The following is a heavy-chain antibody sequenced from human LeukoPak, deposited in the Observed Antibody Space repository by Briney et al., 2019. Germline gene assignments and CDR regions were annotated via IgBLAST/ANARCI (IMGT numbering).Heavy chain of an antibody. CDR1: GFTFSHYA. J-gene: IGHJ4*02. Sequence: PGGSLRLSCAASGFTFSHYAMNWVRQAPGKGLEWVSGISGGSGTTYYADSVKGRFTISRDNSKNTLYLQMNSLTAEDTAIYYCAKLHCSSASCPSDYWGQGTRVTVSS. V-gene: IGHV3-23*01. CDR3: AKLHCSSASCPSDY. D-gene: IGHD2-2*01. CDR2: ISGGSGTT.